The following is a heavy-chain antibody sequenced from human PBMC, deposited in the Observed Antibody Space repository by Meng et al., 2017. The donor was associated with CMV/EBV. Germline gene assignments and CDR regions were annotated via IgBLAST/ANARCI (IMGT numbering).Heavy chain of an antibody. J-gene: IGHJ6*02. CDR1: GFTFSSYW. CDR2: IKQDGSEK. CDR3: AKGDRYCSSTSCYAHGMDV. V-gene: IGHV3-7*03. D-gene: IGHD2-2*01. Sequence: GGSLRLSCAASGFTFSSYWMSWVRQAPGKGLEWVANIKQDGSEKYYVDSVKGRFTISRDNAKNSLYLQMNSLRAEDTAVYYCAKGDRYCSSTSCYAHGMDVWGQGTTVTVSS.